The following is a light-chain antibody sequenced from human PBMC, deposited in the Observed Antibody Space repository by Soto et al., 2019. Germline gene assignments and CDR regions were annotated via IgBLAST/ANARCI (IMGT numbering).Light chain of an antibody. V-gene: IGKV1-5*03. J-gene: IGKJ1*01. Sequence: DILMIQSPSTLIGSVGVRFTITCRASQTISSWLAWYQQKPGKAPKLLIYKASTLKSGVPSRFSGSGSGTEFTLTISSLQPDDFATYYCKHYNRYSEAFGQGTKVDIK. CDR2: KAS. CDR1: QTISSW. CDR3: KHYNRYSEA.